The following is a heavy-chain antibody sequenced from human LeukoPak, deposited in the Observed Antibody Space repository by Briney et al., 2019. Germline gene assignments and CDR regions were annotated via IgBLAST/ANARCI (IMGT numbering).Heavy chain of an antibody. Sequence: PSETLSLTCTVSGGPISSYYWSLIRQPPGKGLEWIGYIYYSGSTNYNPSLKSRVTISVDTSKNQFSLNLSSVTAADTAVYRCARGTGERYYYYYMDVWGKGTTVTVSS. D-gene: IGHD7-27*01. CDR3: ARGTGERYYYYYMDV. V-gene: IGHV4-59*01. CDR1: GGPISSYY. CDR2: IYYSGST. J-gene: IGHJ6*03.